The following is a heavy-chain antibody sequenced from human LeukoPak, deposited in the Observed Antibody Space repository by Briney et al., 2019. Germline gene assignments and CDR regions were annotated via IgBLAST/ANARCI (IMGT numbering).Heavy chain of an antibody. D-gene: IGHD3-9*01. CDR2: ISFDGSDK. CDR3: ARAPELRYFDWLTEGYYFDY. J-gene: IGHJ4*02. V-gene: IGHV3-30*04. Sequence: GGSLRLSRAASGFTFSSYAMHWVRQAPGKGLEWVALISFDGSDKYYADSVKGRFTISRDNAKNSLYLQMNSLRAEDTAVYYCARAPELRYFDWLTEGYYFDYWGQGTLVTVSS. CDR1: GFTFSSYA.